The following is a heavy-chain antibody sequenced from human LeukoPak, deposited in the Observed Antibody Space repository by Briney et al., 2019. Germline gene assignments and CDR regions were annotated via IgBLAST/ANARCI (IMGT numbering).Heavy chain of an antibody. Sequence: GESLKISCKGSGYIFTSYWIGWVRQMPGKGLEWMGIIYPGDSDTRYSPSFQGQVTISADKSISTAYLQWSSLKASDTAMYYCARHKTPLDYYYYGMDVWGQGTTVTVSS. CDR1: GYIFTSYW. CDR3: ARHKTPLDYYYYGMDV. J-gene: IGHJ6*02. CDR2: IYPGDSDT. V-gene: IGHV5-51*01.